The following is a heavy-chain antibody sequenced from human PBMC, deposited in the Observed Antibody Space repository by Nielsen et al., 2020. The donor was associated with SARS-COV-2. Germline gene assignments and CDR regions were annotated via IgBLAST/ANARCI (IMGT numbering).Heavy chain of an antibody. CDR2: ISYDGSNK. J-gene: IGHJ4*02. CDR1: GFTFSSYG. D-gene: IGHD3-22*01. Sequence: GESLKISCAASGFTFSSYGMHWVRQAPGKGLEWVAVISYDGSNKYYADSVKGRFTISRDNSKNTLYLQMNSLRAEDTAVYYCARGYYDSSGYYGYWGQGTLVTVSS. V-gene: IGHV3-30*03. CDR3: ARGYYDSSGYYGY.